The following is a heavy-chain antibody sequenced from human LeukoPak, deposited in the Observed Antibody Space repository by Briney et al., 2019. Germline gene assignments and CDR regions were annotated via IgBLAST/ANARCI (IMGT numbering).Heavy chain of an antibody. V-gene: IGHV4-61*02. Sequence: SQTLSLTCTVSGGSISSGSYYWSWIRQPAGKGLEWIGRIYTSGSTNYNPSLKSRVTISVDTSKNQFSLKLSSVTAADTAVYYCARGRHRGSGSPHDAFDIWGQGTMVTVSS. CDR1: GGSISSGSYY. CDR2: IYTSGST. D-gene: IGHD3-10*01. CDR3: ARGRHRGSGSPHDAFDI. J-gene: IGHJ3*02.